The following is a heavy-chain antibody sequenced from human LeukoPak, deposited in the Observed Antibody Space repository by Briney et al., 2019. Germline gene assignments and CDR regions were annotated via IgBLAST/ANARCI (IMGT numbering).Heavy chain of an antibody. Sequence: SETLSLTCTVSGGSISSSSYYWGWIRQPPGKGLEWIGSIYYSGSTYYNPSLKSRVTISVDTSKNQFSLMLTSVTAADTAVYYCARQPGGTAAFDIWAQGTMVTVSS. CDR3: ARQPGGTAAFDI. CDR2: IYYSGST. J-gene: IGHJ3*02. V-gene: IGHV4-39*01. CDR1: GGSISSSSYY. D-gene: IGHD1-14*01.